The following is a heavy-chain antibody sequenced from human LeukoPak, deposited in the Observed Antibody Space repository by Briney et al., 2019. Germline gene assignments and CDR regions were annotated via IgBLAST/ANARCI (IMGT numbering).Heavy chain of an antibody. CDR1: GGSISSYY. V-gene: IGHV4-4*07. CDR3: ARHGRYYDFLTGYYYWFDP. J-gene: IGHJ5*02. CDR2: IYTSGST. D-gene: IGHD3-9*01. Sequence: SETLSLTCTVSGGSISSYYWSWIRQPAGKGLEWIGRIYTSGSTNHNPSLKSRVTMSVDTSKNQFSLKLRSVTAADTAVYYCARHGRYYDFLTGYYYWFDPWGQGTLVTVSS.